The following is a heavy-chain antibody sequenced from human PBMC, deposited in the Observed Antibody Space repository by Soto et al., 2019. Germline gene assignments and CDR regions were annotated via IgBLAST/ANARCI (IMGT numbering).Heavy chain of an antibody. CDR2: ISDDGSTK. CDR1: GFIFSRYF. CDR3: TRADLTVTLSVFDP. Sequence: QVQLLESGGGVVQPGRSLRLSCAASGFIFSRYFMHWVRQAPGKGLEWVALISDDGSTKYYADSVTGRFTISTDNSKSTLYLQMNSLSADDTAVYYCTRADLTVTLSVFDPWGQGTLVTVSS. D-gene: IGHD4-17*01. J-gene: IGHJ5*02. V-gene: IGHV3-30-3*01.